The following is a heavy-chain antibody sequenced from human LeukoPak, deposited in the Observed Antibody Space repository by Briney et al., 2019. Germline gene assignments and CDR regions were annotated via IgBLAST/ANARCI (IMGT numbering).Heavy chain of an antibody. V-gene: IGHV3-21*01. J-gene: IGHJ4*02. D-gene: IGHD3-10*01. CDR2: ISSTGSFI. Sequence: GGSLRLSCVTSGFNLSIYSMNWVRQAPGKGLEWVSSISSTGSFIYYRDSVKGRFTISRDNSKNTLYLQMNSLRAEDTAVYYCARDSIRITMVRGEYYFDYWGQGTLVTVSS. CDR1: GFNLSIYS. CDR3: ARDSIRITMVRGEYYFDY.